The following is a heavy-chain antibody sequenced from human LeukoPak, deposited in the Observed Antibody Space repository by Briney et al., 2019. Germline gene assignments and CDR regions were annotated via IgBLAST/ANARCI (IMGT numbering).Heavy chain of an antibody. D-gene: IGHD2-2*02. Sequence: GGSLRLSCAASGFTFSSYWMHWVRQAPGKGLVWVSRINSDGSSTSYADSVKGRLTISRDNAKNTLYLQMNSLRAEDTAVYYCARDRGPVVPAAINWFDPWGQGTLVTVSS. J-gene: IGHJ5*02. CDR2: INSDGSST. CDR3: ARDRGPVVPAAINWFDP. V-gene: IGHV3-74*01. CDR1: GFTFSSYW.